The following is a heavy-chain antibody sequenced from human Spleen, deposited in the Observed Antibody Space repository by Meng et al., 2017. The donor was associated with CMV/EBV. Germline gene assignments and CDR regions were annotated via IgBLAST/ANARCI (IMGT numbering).Heavy chain of an antibody. Sequence: GESLKISCAASGFTFSGFTMNWVRQAPGKGLEWISSISLSSTYIEYADSLEGRFTISRDNARNSLYLQMDNLRAEDTAVYYCSRDGKLPAAYYYYNMDVWGQGTTVTVSS. V-gene: IGHV3-21*06. CDR3: SRDGKLPAAYYYYNMDV. J-gene: IGHJ6*02. CDR1: GFTFSGFT. D-gene: IGHD6-13*01. CDR2: ISLSSTYI.